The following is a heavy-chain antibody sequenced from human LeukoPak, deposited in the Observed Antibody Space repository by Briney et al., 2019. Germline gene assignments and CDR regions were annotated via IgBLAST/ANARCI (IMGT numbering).Heavy chain of an antibody. CDR2: INHSGST. D-gene: IGHD3-22*01. CDR1: GGSFSGYY. J-gene: IGHJ4*02. CDR3: ARGPLYYYDSSGYYGY. V-gene: IGHV4-34*01. Sequence: SETLSLTCAVYGGSFSGYYWSWIRQPPGKGLEWIGEINHSGSTNYNPSLKSRVTISVDTSKNQFSLELSSVTAADTAVYYCARGPLYYYDSSGYYGYWGQGTLVTVSS.